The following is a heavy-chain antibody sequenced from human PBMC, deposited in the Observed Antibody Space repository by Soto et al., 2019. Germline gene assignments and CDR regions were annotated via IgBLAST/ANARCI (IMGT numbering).Heavy chain of an antibody. Sequence: DVQLVESGGGLVQPGRSLRLSCAASGFTFDDYAMHWVRQAPGKGLEWVSGISWNSGSIGYADSVKGRFTISRDNAKNSLYLQMNSLRAEDTALYYCAKDTEGGEDAFDIWGQGTMVTVSS. CDR2: ISWNSGSI. V-gene: IGHV3-9*01. J-gene: IGHJ3*02. CDR1: GFTFDDYA. CDR3: AKDTEGGEDAFDI.